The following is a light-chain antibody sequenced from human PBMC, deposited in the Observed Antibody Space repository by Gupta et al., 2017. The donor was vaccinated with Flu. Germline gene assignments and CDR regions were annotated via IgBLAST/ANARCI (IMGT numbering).Light chain of an antibody. CDR1: HSVSNN. Sequence: EIVLTQSPATLSLSPGERATLSCRASHSVSNNLAWYQQKPGQAPRLLMYDVSKRATGVAGRFNGSAYGTDFTLTSSRREHEDCAVYYWQQRYFRGTFGGGTXVEIK. CDR3: QQRYFRGT. V-gene: IGKV3-11*01. CDR2: DVS. J-gene: IGKJ4*01.